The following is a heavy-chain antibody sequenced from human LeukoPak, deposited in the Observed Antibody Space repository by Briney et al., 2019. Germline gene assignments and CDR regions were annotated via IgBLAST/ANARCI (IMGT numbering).Heavy chain of an antibody. CDR1: GYTFTSHG. CDR3: ARDPSIAAAGYYYYYGMDV. Sequence: ASVKVSCKASGYTFTSHGISWVRQAPGQGLEWMGWISAYNGNTNYAQKLQGRVTMTTDTSTSTAYMELRSLRSDDTAVYYCARDPSIAAAGYYYYYGMDVWGQGTTVTVSS. D-gene: IGHD6-13*01. J-gene: IGHJ6*02. CDR2: ISAYNGNT. V-gene: IGHV1-18*01.